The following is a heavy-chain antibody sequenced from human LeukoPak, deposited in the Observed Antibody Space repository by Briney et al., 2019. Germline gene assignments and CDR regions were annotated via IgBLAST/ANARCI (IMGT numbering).Heavy chain of an antibody. J-gene: IGHJ6*01. D-gene: IGHD6-6*01. CDR1: GGSFSSYY. Sequence: SETLSLTCTVSGGSFSSYYLSWIRQPPGKGLEWIGYIYYSGSTNYNPSLKSRVTISVDTSKNQFSLKLSSVTAADTAVYYCARVRGSSSRPYYYYGMDVWGEGTTVTLSS. CDR3: ARVRGSSSRPYYYYGMDV. CDR2: IYYSGST. V-gene: IGHV4-59*01.